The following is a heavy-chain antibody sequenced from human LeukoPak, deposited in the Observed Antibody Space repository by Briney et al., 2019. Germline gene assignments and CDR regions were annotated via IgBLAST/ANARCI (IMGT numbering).Heavy chain of an antibody. J-gene: IGHJ5*02. V-gene: IGHV1-69*13. CDR2: IIPIFGTA. Sequence: SVKVSCKASGGTFSSYAISWVRQAPGQGLEWMGGIIPIFGTANYAQKFQGRGTSTADESTSTAYMELSSLSSEDTAVYYCASPSGGYCSSTSCYTNNWFDPWGQGTLVTVSS. CDR3: ASPSGGYCSSTSCYTNNWFDP. D-gene: IGHD2-2*02. CDR1: GGTFSSYA.